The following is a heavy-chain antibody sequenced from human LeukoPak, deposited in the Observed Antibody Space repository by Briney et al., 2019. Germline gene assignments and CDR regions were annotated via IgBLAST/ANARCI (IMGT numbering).Heavy chain of an antibody. Sequence: SETLSLTCTVSNDSIYSNFWTWIRQPAGKGLEGIGRMFASGTTNYNSSLKTRVTMSVDTSKNQFSLNLSSVTAADTAIYYCARESGGYRPLDYWGQGTPVTVSS. V-gene: IGHV4-4*07. CDR3: ARESGGYRPLDY. D-gene: IGHD1-26*01. J-gene: IGHJ4*02. CDR2: MFASGTT. CDR1: NDSIYSNF.